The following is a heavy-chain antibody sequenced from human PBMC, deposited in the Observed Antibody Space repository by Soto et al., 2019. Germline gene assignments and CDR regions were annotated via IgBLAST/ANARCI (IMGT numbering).Heavy chain of an antibody. D-gene: IGHD2-2*03. V-gene: IGHV3-30*18. CDR1: GFTFSSYG. CDR3: ANAGAGVGYCSSTSCPGEDY. J-gene: IGHJ4*02. CDR2: ISYDGSNK. Sequence: QVQLVESGGGVVQPGRSLRLSCAASGFTFSSYGMHWVRQAPGKGLEWVAVISYDGSNKYYADSVKGRFIISRDNSKNALYLQMNSLRAEDTAVYYCANAGAGVGYCSSTSCPGEDYWGQGTLVTVSS.